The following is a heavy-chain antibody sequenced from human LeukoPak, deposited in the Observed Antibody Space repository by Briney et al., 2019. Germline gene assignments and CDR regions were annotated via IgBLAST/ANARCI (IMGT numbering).Heavy chain of an antibody. V-gene: IGHV4-59*01. CDR3: ASGAYSYYYMDV. Sequence: PSETLSLTCAVYGGSISSYYWSWLRQPPGKGLEWIGYMYYSGSTNYNPSLKSRVTISVDTSKHQFSLKLSSVTAADTAVYYCASGAYSYYYMDVWGKGTTVTISS. J-gene: IGHJ6*03. D-gene: IGHD1-26*01. CDR2: MYYSGST. CDR1: GGSISSYY.